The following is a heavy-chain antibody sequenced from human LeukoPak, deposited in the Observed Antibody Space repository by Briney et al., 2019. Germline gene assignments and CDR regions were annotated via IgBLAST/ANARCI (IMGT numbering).Heavy chain of an antibody. Sequence: PGVSLRLSCAASEFTFRNHWMSWVRQAPGMGLEGVAYINLDGSKKSHVDSVKGRFTISRDNDKNSLYLQMNSLRAEDTAVYYCARGAGRGGSDYWGQGTLATVSS. D-gene: IGHD3-16*01. J-gene: IGHJ4*02. CDR2: INLDGSKK. CDR3: ARGAGRGGSDY. CDR1: EFTFRNHW. V-gene: IGHV3-7*01.